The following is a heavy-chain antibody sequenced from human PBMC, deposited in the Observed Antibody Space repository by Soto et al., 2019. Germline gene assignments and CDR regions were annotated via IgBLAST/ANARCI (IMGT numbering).Heavy chain of an antibody. D-gene: IGHD3-3*01. CDR2: TNHSGST. V-gene: IGHV4-34*01. CDR3: ARDRRSGYHDESYYYGMDV. J-gene: IGHJ6*02. CDR1: GGSFSGYY. Sequence: SETLSLTCAVYGGSFSGYYWSWIRQPPGKGLEWIGETNHSGSTIYNPSHKSRVTISVATSKNQFSRKLSSVTAAVTAVYYCARDRRSGYHDESYYYGMDVWGQGTTVTVSS.